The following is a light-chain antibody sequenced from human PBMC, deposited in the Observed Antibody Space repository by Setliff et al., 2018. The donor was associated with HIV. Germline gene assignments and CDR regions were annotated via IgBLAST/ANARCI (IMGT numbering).Light chain of an antibody. V-gene: IGLV2-14*01. J-gene: IGLJ1*01. CDR2: EVS. CDR1: SGXVGGYNY. CDR3: SSFTSSSTYV. Sequence: QSVLTQPASVSVSTGHSITISCTGTSGXVGGYNYVSWYQQHPGKAPKLVIYEVSNRPSGVSNRFSGSKSGNAASLTISGLQAEDEDDYYCSSFTSSSTYVFGTGTKVTVL.